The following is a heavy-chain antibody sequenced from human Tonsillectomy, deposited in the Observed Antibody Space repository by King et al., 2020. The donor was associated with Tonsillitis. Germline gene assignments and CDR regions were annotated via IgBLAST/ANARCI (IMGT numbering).Heavy chain of an antibody. Sequence: VQLQESGPGLVKPSQTLSLTCTVSGGSINSGSYSWGWIRQPAGRGLEWIGLMYASGTANYNPSLKNRATLSVDTSKNQFYLKRSSVTAADTAIYYCASRASTDYWGQGVLVTVSS. CDR1: GGSINSGSYS. CDR2: MYASGTA. CDR3: ASRASTDY. D-gene: IGHD2-21*01. J-gene: IGHJ4*02. V-gene: IGHV4-61*02.